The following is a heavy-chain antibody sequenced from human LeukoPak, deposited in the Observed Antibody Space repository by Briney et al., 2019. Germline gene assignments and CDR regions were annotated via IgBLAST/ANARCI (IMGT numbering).Heavy chain of an antibody. Sequence: ASVKVSCKASGYTFTSYGISWVRQAPGQGLEWMGWVSAYNGDTRYAQNVQGRVTMTTDTSTSTAYMELRSLRSDDTAVYYCARDRQSCSSSSCLVDSWGQGTLVTVSS. CDR2: VSAYNGDT. CDR3: ARDRQSCSSSSCLVDS. J-gene: IGHJ4*02. CDR1: GYTFTSYG. V-gene: IGHV1-18*01. D-gene: IGHD2-2*01.